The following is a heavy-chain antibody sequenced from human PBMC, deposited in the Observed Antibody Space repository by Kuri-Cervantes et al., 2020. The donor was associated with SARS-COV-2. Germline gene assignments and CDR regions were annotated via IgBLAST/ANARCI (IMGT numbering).Heavy chain of an antibody. J-gene: IGHJ4*02. CDR3: TRDDFWSGYNDY. D-gene: IGHD3-3*01. V-gene: IGHV3-49*04. Sequence: GGSLRLSCTASGFTFGDYAMSWVRQAPGNGLEWVGFIRSKAYGGTTEYAAYVKGRITISRDDSKSIAYLQMNSLKTEDTAVYYCTRDDFWSGYNDYWGQGTLVTVSS. CDR1: GFTFGDYA. CDR2: IRSKAYGGTT.